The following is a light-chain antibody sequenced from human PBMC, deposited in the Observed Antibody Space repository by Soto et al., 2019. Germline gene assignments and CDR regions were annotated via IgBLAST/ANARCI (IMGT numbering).Light chain of an antibody. Sequence: QSALTQPASVSGSPGQWITISCTGTSSDVGGYNYVSWYQHHPGKAPKLMIYDVSNRPSGVSNRFSGSKSGNTASLTISGLQAEDEADYYCSSYTTSITLLFGGGTKLTVL. CDR1: SSDVGGYNY. J-gene: IGLJ2*01. CDR3: SSYTTSITLL. CDR2: DVS. V-gene: IGLV2-14*03.